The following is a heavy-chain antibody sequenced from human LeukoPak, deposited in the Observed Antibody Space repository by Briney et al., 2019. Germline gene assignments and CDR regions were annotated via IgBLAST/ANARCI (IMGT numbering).Heavy chain of an antibody. CDR1: GGSISSGGYS. CDR2: IYHSGST. J-gene: IGHJ4*02. V-gene: IGHV4-30-2*01. Sequence: ASETLSLTCAVSGGSISSGGYSWSWIRQPPGKGLEWIGYIYHSGSTYYNPSLKSRVTISVDRSKNQFSLKLSSVTAADTAVYYCARGAYSGYDYDYWGQGTLVTVSS. D-gene: IGHD5-12*01. CDR3: ARGAYSGYDYDY.